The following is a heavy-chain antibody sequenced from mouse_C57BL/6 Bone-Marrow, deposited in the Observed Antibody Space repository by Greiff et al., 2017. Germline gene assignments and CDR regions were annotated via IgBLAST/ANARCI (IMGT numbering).Heavy chain of an antibody. CDR1: GFNIKNTY. D-gene: IGHD4-1*01. CDR3: APCWDVLAMDY. V-gene: IGHV14-3*01. J-gene: IGHJ4*01. CDR2: IDPANGNT. Sequence: VHVKQSVAELVRPGASVKLSCTASGFNIKNTYMHWVKQRPEQGLEWIGRIDPANGNTKYAPKFQGKATITADTSSNTAYLQLSSLTSEDTAIYYCAPCWDVLAMDYWGQGTSVTVSS.